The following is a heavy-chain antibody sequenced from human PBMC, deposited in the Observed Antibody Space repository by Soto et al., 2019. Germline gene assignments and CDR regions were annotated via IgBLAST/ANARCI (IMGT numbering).Heavy chain of an antibody. V-gene: IGHV4-39*01. Sequence: QLQLQESGPGLVKPSETLSLTCTVSGGSISSSSYYWGWIRQPPGKGLEWIGSIYYSGSTYYNPSLKSRVSISVDTSSNQFSLKLSSVTAADTAVYYCARPLVAAAGSPDWYFDLWGRGTLVTVSS. D-gene: IGHD6-13*01. J-gene: IGHJ2*01. CDR3: ARPLVAAAGSPDWYFDL. CDR2: IYYSGST. CDR1: GGSISSSSYY.